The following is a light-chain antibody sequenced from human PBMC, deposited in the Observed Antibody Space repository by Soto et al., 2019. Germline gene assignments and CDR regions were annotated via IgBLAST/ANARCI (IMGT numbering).Light chain of an antibody. CDR3: QLYGISPKT. CDR2: DAS. Sequence: EIVLTQSPGTLSLSPGERATLSCRASQTVSNNYLAWYQQKPGRAPRLLIFDASTRATGISDRFSGSGFGTDFTLTISRLEPEDFAVYYCQLYGISPKTFGQGTKVDIK. CDR1: QTVSNNY. J-gene: IGKJ1*01. V-gene: IGKV3-20*01.